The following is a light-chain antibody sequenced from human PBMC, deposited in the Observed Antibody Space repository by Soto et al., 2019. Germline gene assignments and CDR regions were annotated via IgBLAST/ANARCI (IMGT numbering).Light chain of an antibody. Sequence: DIVLTQTPLSSPVTLGQPASFSCRSSQSLLHSDGNTYLSWLQQRPGQPPRLLIYQISRRFSGVPDRCSGSGAGTIFTMKISRVEAEDVGVYFCMQSSHLKTFGQGTKVDIK. J-gene: IGKJ1*01. CDR1: QSLLHSDGNTY. V-gene: IGKV2-24*01. CDR3: MQSSHLKT. CDR2: QIS.